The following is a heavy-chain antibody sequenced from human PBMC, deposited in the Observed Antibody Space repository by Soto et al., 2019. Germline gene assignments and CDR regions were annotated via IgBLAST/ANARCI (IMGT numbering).Heavy chain of an antibody. CDR3: ARSHTAYDSSGYYPEEFDY. D-gene: IGHD3-22*01. CDR2: ISAYNGNT. J-gene: IGHJ4*02. CDR1: GYTFTSYG. Sequence: GASVKVSCKASGYTFTSYGISWVRQAPGQGLEWMGWISAYNGNTNYAQKLQGRVTMTTDTSTSTAYMELRSLRSDDTAVYYCARSHTAYDSSGYYPEEFDYWGQGTLVTVSS. V-gene: IGHV1-18*01.